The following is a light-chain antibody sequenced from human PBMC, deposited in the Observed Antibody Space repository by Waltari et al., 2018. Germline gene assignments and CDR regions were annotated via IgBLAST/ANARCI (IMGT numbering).Light chain of an antibody. CDR2: DAS. Sequence: EIVLTQSPATLSLSPGETATLSCRASQSVSRALVWYQQKPGQAPRLLIYDASRRDPGIPDRFSGSGSGTDFSLTISRLEPEDFAVYYCQKYERLPATFGQGTKVEIK. J-gene: IGKJ1*01. CDR3: QKYERLPAT. V-gene: IGKV3-20*01. CDR1: QSVSRA.